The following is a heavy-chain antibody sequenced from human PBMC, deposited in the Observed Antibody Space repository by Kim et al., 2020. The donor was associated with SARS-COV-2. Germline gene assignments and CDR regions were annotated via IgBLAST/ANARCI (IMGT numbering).Heavy chain of an antibody. D-gene: IGHD3-22*01. CDR1: GGSISSGGYC. V-gene: IGHV4-31*03. Sequence: SETLSLTCTVSGGSISSGGYCWSWIRQHPGKGLEWIGYIYYSGSTYYNPSLKSRVTISVDTSKNQFSLKLSSVTAADTAVYYCARHYYDSSVYYWGQGTLVTVSS. J-gene: IGHJ4*02. CDR3: ARHYYDSSVYY. CDR2: IYYSGST.